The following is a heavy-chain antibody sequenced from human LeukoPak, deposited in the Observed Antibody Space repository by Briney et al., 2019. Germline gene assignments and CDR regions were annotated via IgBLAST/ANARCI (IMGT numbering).Heavy chain of an antibody. CDR1: GFTFSSYW. Sequence: GGSLRLSCAVSGFTFSSYWMHWVRQAPGKGLVWVSRINSDGSSTSYADSVKGRFTISRDNAKNTLYLQMNSLRAEDTAVYYCARCSSSWYWYFDLWGRGTLVTVSS. CDR3: ARCSSSWYWYFDL. CDR2: INSDGSST. D-gene: IGHD6-13*01. J-gene: IGHJ2*01. V-gene: IGHV3-74*01.